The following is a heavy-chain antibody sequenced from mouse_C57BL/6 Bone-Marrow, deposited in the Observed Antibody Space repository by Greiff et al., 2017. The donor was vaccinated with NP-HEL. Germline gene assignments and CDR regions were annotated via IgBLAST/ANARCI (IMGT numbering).Heavy chain of an antibody. D-gene: IGHD2-10*02. CDR1: GYTFTDYY. CDR2: INPYNGGT. J-gene: IGHJ2*01. CDR3: AREVYGNYNY. V-gene: IGHV1-19*01. Sequence: EVQLQQSGPVLVKPGASVKMSCKASGYTFTDYYMNWVKQSHGKSLEWIGVINPYNGGTSYNQKFKGKATLTVDKSSSTAYMELNSLTSEDSAVYYCAREVYGNYNYWGQGTTLTVSS.